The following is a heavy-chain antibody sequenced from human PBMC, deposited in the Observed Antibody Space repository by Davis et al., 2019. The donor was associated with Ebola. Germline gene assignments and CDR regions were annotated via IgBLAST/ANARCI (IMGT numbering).Heavy chain of an antibody. CDR2: ISAYNGNT. Sequence: ASVKVSCKASGYTFTNYGISWVRQAPGQGLEWMGWISAYNGNTNYAQKLQGRVTMTTDTSTSTAYMELRSLRSDDTAVYYCARDKGYCSSTSCYGGGRDAFDIWGQGTMVTVSS. D-gene: IGHD2-2*01. CDR1: GYTFTNYG. J-gene: IGHJ3*02. V-gene: IGHV1-18*01. CDR3: ARDKGYCSSTSCYGGGRDAFDI.